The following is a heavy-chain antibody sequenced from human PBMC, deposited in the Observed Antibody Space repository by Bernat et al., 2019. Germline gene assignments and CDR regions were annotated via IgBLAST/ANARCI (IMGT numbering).Heavy chain of an antibody. CDR3: ARVKGVVAAFGDHSDY. Sequence: QVQLVQSGAEVKKPGASVKVSCKASGYTFTSYGISWVRQAPGQGLEWMGWISAYNGNTNYAQKLQGRVTMTTDTSTSTAYIELRSLRSDDTAVYYCARVKGVVAAFGDHSDYWGQGTLVTVSS. CDR2: ISAYNGNT. J-gene: IGHJ4*02. V-gene: IGHV1-18*01. D-gene: IGHD2-15*01. CDR1: GYTFTSYG.